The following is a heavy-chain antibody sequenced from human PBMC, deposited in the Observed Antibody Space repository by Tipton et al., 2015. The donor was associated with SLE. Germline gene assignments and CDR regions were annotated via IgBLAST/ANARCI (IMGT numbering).Heavy chain of an antibody. J-gene: IGHJ6*02. Sequence: TLSLTCTVSGDSINSYFWSWIRQTPGKALEWIGYVHYSGNTNYRSSLRSRVTISADMSKNQFSLRLTSVTAADTAVYYCARGMVTWRGAILGVDVWGQGTTVNVSS. CDR1: GDSINSYF. CDR2: VHYSGNT. V-gene: IGHV4-59*08. CDR3: ARGMVTWRGAILGVDV. D-gene: IGHD2-21*02.